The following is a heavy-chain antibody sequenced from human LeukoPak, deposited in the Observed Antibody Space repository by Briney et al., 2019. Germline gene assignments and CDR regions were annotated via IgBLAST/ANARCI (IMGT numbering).Heavy chain of an antibody. CDR3: ARAPLVTPLFDY. D-gene: IGHD2-21*02. J-gene: IGHJ4*02. Sequence: ASVKVSCKASGYTFTSYAMHWVRQAPGQRLEWMGWINAGNGNTKYSQKFQGRVTITRDTSASTAYMELSSLRSEDTAVYYCARAPLVTPLFDYWGQGTLVTVPS. CDR1: GYTFTSYA. CDR2: INAGNGNT. V-gene: IGHV1-3*01.